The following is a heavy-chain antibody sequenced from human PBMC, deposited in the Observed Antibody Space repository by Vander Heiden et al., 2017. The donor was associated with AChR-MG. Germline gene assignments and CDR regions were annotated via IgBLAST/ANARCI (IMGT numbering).Heavy chain of an antibody. J-gene: IGHJ4*02. CDR3: ARVTGTSGCPGY. CDR1: GLTFLTSW. Sequence: EEQPVESGGALVQRGGALTITGIVGGLTFLTSWLCWLRHAPGKGLELMANIRPDGSDEYYVDSVKGRFTMSRDNAENSLYLQMNSLRVEDTAVYYCARVTGTSGCPGYWGQGTLVTVSS. V-gene: IGHV3-7*01. CDR2: IRPDGSDE. D-gene: IGHD6-25*01.